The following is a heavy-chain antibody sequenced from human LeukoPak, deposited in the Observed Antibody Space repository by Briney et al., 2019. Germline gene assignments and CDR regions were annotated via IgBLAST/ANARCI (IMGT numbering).Heavy chain of an antibody. V-gene: IGHV4-59*01. CDR3: ARADPNASGYFYRFNWFDP. D-gene: IGHD3-10*01. J-gene: IGHJ5*02. CDR1: GGSMSSYY. Sequence: PSETLSLTCTVSGGSMSSYYWNWVRQPPGKGLECIGNIYSSGSTDYNPSLKSRVTISLDTSKFQFSLRLNSVTAADTAVYYCARADPNASGYFYRFNWFDPWGQGTLVTVSS. CDR2: IYSSGST.